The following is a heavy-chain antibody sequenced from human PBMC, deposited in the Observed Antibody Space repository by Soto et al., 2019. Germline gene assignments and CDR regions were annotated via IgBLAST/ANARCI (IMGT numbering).Heavy chain of an antibody. J-gene: IGHJ4*02. V-gene: IGHV4-59*01. Sequence: SETLSLTCTVSGGSISSYYWSWIRQPPWKGLEWIGYISYSGSTNYNPSLKSRISMSIDASKNQLSLKLNSVTAADTAMYYCGRVGRYCSATRCYACDYWGQGTLVTVSS. CDR1: GGSISSYY. CDR2: ISYSGST. D-gene: IGHD2-2*01. CDR3: GRVGRYCSATRCYACDY.